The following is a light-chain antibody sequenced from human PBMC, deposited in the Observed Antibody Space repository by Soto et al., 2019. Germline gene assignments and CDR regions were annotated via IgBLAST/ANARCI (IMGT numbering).Light chain of an antibody. J-gene: IGKJ2*01. V-gene: IGKV1-5*03. CDR1: QSISSW. CDR3: QQYNSYPYT. Sequence: DIQMTQSPSPLSASVGDRVTITCRASQSISSWLAWYQQKPGKAPKLLIYKASSLESEIPSRFSGSGSGTAFTLTINSLQPDDSATYYCQQYNSYPYTFGQGTKLEIK. CDR2: KAS.